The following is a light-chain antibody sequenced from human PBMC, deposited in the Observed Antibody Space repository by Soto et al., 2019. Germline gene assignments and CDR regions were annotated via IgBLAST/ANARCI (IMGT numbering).Light chain of an antibody. CDR1: QGIGYT. Sequence: VMSQSPGTLYVSTWRGATLSCRASQGIGYTLAWYQQKPGQTPRLLIYDTSLRATGVPARFSGSRSGAEFTLTISSLQSEDFAVYYCQHYDNWPLTSGGGTKVDIK. V-gene: IGKV3-15*01. CDR2: DTS. CDR3: QHYDNWPLT. J-gene: IGKJ4*01.